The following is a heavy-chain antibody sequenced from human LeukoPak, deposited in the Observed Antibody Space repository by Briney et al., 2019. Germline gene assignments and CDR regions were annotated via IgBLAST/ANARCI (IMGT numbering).Heavy chain of an antibody. CDR2: MYYSGGT. Sequence: SESLSLTCRVSGTSISGYYWSWIRQPPGKGLEWIGHMYYSGGTTYNPSLKSRVSISLDTSKKHFSLKVSSVTAADTAIYYCAGGTYYYFDYWGQGTLVTVSS. CDR1: GTSISGYY. D-gene: IGHD1-26*01. V-gene: IGHV4-59*01. CDR3: AGGTYYYFDY. J-gene: IGHJ4*02.